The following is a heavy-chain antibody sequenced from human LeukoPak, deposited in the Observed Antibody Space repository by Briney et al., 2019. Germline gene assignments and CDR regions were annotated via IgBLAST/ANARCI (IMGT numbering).Heavy chain of an antibody. D-gene: IGHD1-26*01. V-gene: IGHV2-5*01. J-gene: IGHJ5*02. CDR1: GFSLSTSGVG. CDR2: IYWNDDK. CDR3: AHGTLMYWETWFDP. Sequence: FGPTLVNPTQTLTLTCTFSGFSLSTSGVGVGWIRQPPGKALEWLALIYWNDDKRYSPSLKSRLTITKDTSKNQVVLTMTNMDPVDTATYYCAHGTLMYWETWFDPWGQGTLVTVSS.